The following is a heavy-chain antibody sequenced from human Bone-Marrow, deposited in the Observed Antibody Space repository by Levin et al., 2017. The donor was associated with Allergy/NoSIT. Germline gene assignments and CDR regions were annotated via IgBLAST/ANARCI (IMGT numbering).Heavy chain of an antibody. CDR1: GFSLSINA. CDR2: ITGSGSGGKT. Sequence: GESLKISCAGSGFSLSINALSWVRQAPGKGLEWVSAITGSGSGGKTYYADSAKGRFTISRDNSKNTLYLQMNSLRAEDTAVYYCAKDRMADSGWNIDVWGQGTTVTVSS. V-gene: IGHV3-23*01. J-gene: IGHJ6*02. D-gene: IGHD6-19*01. CDR3: AKDRMADSGWNIDV.